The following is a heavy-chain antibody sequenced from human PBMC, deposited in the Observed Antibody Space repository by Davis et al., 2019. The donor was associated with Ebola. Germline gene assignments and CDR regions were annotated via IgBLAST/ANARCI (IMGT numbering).Heavy chain of an antibody. CDR3: AKEEAYCGGDCYGYFDS. CDR2: ISGSDSST. CDR1: GFTFSTYD. J-gene: IGHJ4*02. V-gene: IGHV3-23*01. D-gene: IGHD2-21*02. Sequence: GGSLRLSCAASGFTFSTYDMSWVRQAPGKGLEWVSAISGSDSSTNYADSVKGRFTISRDNSKNTLYLQMNSLRAEDTALYYCAKEEAYCGGDCYGYFDSWGQGTLVTVSS.